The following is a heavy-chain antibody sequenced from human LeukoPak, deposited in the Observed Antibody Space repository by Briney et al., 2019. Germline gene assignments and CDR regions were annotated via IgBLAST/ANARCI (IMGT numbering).Heavy chain of an antibody. CDR3: ARSPPITVVTRRSWYFDL. D-gene: IGHD4-23*01. J-gene: IGHJ2*01. CDR2: LSRSGDSP. V-gene: IGHV3-23*01. CDR1: GFTFSNYG. Sequence: PGGSLRLSCAASGFTFSNYGMSWVRQAPGKGLEWVSTLSRSGDSPYYADSVKGRFTISRDNAKNSLYLQMNSLSAEATAVYYCARSPPITVVTRRSWYFDLWGRGTLVTVSS.